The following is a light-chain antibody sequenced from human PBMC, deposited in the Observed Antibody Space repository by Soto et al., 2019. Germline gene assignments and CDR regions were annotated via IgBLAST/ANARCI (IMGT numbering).Light chain of an antibody. V-gene: IGKV1-5*01. J-gene: IGKJ1*01. CDR2: AAS. CDR1: QTISSW. CDR3: QQYNSYSPT. Sequence: DIQMTQSPSTLSGSVGDRVTITCRASQTISSWLAWYQQKPGKAPKLLMYAASTLQRGVPSRFSGSGSGTEFTLAISSLQPEDFATYYCQQYNSYSPTFGQGTKVDI.